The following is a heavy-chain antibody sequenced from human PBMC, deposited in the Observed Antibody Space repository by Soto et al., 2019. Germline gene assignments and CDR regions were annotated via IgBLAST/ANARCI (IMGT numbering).Heavy chain of an antibody. CDR2: IIPIFGTA. CDR1: GGTFSSYA. Sequence: QVQLVQSGAEVKKPGSSVKVSCKASGGTFSSYAISWVRQAPGQGLEWMGGIIPIFGTANYAQKFQGRVTITADESTSTAYMELSSPRSEDTAVYYCARDTPGYSSSSSYYYGMDVWGQGTTVTVSS. V-gene: IGHV1-69*01. D-gene: IGHD6-6*01. J-gene: IGHJ6*02. CDR3: ARDTPGYSSSSSYYYGMDV.